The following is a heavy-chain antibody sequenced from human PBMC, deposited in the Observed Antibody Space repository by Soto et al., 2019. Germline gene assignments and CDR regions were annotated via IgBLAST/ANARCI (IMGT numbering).Heavy chain of an antibody. V-gene: IGHV3-23*01. CDR2: FGSVGGDT. Sequence: GSLRLSCAASGFTFYSYAMSWVRQAPGKGLEWVSTFGSVGGDTYYADSVKGRFTISRDDSKNTLLLQMNSLRAEDTAVYYCVKDRMAYNSVWDPFDIWGQGTMVTVSS. CDR1: GFTFYSYA. J-gene: IGHJ3*02. D-gene: IGHD1-20*01. CDR3: VKDRMAYNSVWDPFDI.